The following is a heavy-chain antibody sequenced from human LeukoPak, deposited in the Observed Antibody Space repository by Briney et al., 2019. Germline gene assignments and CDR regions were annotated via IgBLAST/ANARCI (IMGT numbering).Heavy chain of an antibody. J-gene: IGHJ5*02. CDR3: ARDHRHLPGGYCSSTSCYTQGLYNWFDP. Sequence: GASVKVSCKASGGTFSSYAIRWVRQAPGQGLEWMGRIIPILGIANYAQKFQGRVTITADKSTSTAYMELSSLRSEDTAVYYCARDHRHLPGGYCSSTSCYTQGLYNWFDPWGQGTLVTVSS. V-gene: IGHV1-69*04. D-gene: IGHD2-2*02. CDR2: IIPILGIA. CDR1: GGTFSSYA.